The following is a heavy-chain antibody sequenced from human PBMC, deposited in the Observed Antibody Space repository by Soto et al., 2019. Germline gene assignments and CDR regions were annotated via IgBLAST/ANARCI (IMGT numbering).Heavy chain of an antibody. D-gene: IGHD2-2*01. Sequence: SETLSLTCAVSGGSISSSTYYWGWIRQPPGKGLEWIGSIYYSGSTYYSPSLKSRVTISVDTSKNQFSLNLSCVHAGDTAVYYCGRSSTIRPNFDYWGQGTRVPAPQ. V-gene: IGHV4-39*01. CDR2: IYYSGST. CDR1: GGSISSSTYY. J-gene: IGHJ4*02. CDR3: GRSSTIRPNFDY.